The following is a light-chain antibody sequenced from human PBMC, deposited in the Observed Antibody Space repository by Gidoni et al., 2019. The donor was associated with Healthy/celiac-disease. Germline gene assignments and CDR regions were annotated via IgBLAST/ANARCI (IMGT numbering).Light chain of an antibody. V-gene: IGKV3-20*01. Sequence: EIVLTQSPGTLSLSPGERATLSCRASQSVSSSYLAWYQQKPGQAPRLLSYGASSRATGIPDRVSGRGSGTDFTRTISRLEPEDAAVYYGQQYGSAPRTFGQGTKVEIK. J-gene: IGKJ1*01. CDR1: QSVSSSY. CDR2: GAS. CDR3: QQYGSAPRT.